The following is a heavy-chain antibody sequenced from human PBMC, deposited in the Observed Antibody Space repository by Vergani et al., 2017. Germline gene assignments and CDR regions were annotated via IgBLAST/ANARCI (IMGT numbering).Heavy chain of an antibody. CDR2: IIPIFGTA. V-gene: IGHV1-69*01. CDR3: ARASFYYDSSGYQAGDYYYMDV. J-gene: IGHJ6*03. D-gene: IGHD3-22*01. CDR1: GGTFSSYA. Sequence: QVQLVQSGAEVKKPGSSVKVSCKASGGTFSSYAISWVRQAPGQGLEWMGGIIPIFGTANYAQKFQGRVTITADESTSTAYMELSSLRSEDTAVYYCARASFYYDSSGYQAGDYYYMDVWGNGTTVTVSS.